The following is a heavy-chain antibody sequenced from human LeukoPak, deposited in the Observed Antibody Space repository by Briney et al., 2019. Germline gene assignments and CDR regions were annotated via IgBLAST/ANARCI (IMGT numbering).Heavy chain of an antibody. CDR3: ARPNTDDYGGNSDY. D-gene: IGHD4-23*01. Sequence: PGGSLRLSCAAAGFTFSSYSMNWVRQAPGKGLEWVSSISRSSRSATYMYYADSVKGRFTIPRDDAKNSLYLQMSSLRAEDTAVYYCARPNTDDYGGNSDYWGQGTLVTVSS. CDR2: ISRSSRSATYM. J-gene: IGHJ4*02. V-gene: IGHV3-21*01. CDR1: GFTFSSYS.